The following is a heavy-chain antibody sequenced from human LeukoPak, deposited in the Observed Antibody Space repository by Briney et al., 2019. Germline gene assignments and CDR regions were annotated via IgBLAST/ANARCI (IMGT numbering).Heavy chain of an antibody. CDR3: ARHPPLYASSPDYFDY. V-gene: IGHV4-39*01. Sequence: PSETLSLTCSVAGGSISRAGYYWGWIRQSPGKGLEWIGSIYYSGGSYDNPSLKSRATISVDTSKNQFSLTLSAVTAADTAVYYCARHPPLYASSPDYFDYWGQGTLVTVSS. J-gene: IGHJ4*02. CDR1: GGSISRAGYY. D-gene: IGHD6-13*01. CDR2: IYYSGGS.